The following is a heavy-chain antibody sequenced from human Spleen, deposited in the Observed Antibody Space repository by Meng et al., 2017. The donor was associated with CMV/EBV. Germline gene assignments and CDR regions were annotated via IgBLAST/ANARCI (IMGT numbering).Heavy chain of an antibody. Sequence: GGSLRLSCKASGFTFSPYSMNWVRQAPGKGLEWVSSISSSSSYIHYADSVKGRFTISRDNAKNSLYLQMNSLRAEDTAVYYCARDDNYDILTGYYDYYYYGMDVWGQGTTVTVSS. CDR3: ARDDNYDILTGYYDYYYYGMDV. CDR2: ISSSSSYI. D-gene: IGHD3-9*01. CDR1: GFTFSPYS. J-gene: IGHJ6*02. V-gene: IGHV3-21*01.